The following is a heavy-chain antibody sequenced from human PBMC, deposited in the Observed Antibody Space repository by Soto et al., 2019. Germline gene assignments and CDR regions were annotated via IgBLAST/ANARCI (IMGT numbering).Heavy chain of an antibody. Sequence: QVQLVQSGAEVKKPGSSVKVSCKASGGTFSSYAISWVRQVPGQGLEWMGGIIPIFGTANYAQKFQGRVTITADESTSTAYMELSSLRSEDTAVYYCARPLGYCSSTSCQYDYWGQGTLVTVSS. CDR2: IIPIFGTA. CDR3: ARPLGYCSSTSCQYDY. CDR1: GGTFSSYA. J-gene: IGHJ4*02. V-gene: IGHV1-69*01. D-gene: IGHD2-2*01.